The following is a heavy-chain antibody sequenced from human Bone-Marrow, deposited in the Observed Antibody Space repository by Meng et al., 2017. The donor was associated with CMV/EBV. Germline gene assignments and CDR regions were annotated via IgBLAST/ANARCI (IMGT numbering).Heavy chain of an antibody. D-gene: IGHD2-21*01. CDR1: GGTFSSYA. Sequence: ASVKVSCKASGGTFSSYAISWVRQAPGQGLEWMGWINPNSGGTHYAQKFQGRVTMTRDTSISTVYMELSRLRSDDTAVYYCAREPAFCGGDCYWFDPWGQGTLVTVPQ. CDR3: AREPAFCGGDCYWFDP. CDR2: INPNSGGT. J-gene: IGHJ5*02. V-gene: IGHV1-2*02.